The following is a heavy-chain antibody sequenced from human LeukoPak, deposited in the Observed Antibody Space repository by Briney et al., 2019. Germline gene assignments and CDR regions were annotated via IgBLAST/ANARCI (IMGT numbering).Heavy chain of an antibody. CDR3: AKEVADFDGFDI. D-gene: IGHD2-21*02. Sequence: PGRSLRLSCAASGFTFSRYGMHWVRQAPGEGLEWVAVISSDGSGKNHADSVKGRFTISRDNSKNTLYLQMNSLRADDTAVYYCAKEVADFDGFDIRGQGTMVTVSS. J-gene: IGHJ3*02. CDR1: GFTFSRYG. CDR2: ISSDGSGK. V-gene: IGHV3-30*18.